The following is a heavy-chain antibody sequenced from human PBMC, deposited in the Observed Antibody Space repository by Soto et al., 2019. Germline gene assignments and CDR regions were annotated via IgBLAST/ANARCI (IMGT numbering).Heavy chain of an antibody. CDR3: ARDYDLFDY. CDR2: INPSGGST. J-gene: IGHJ4*02. D-gene: IGHD3-3*01. V-gene: IGHV1-46*01. Sequence: QVQLVQSGAEVKKPGASVKVPCKASGYTFTSYYMHWVRQAPGQGLEWMGIINPSGGSTSYAQKFQGRVNRTRDTSTSTVYMELRSLRSEDTAVYYCARDYDLFDYWGQGTLVTVSS. CDR1: GYTFTSYY.